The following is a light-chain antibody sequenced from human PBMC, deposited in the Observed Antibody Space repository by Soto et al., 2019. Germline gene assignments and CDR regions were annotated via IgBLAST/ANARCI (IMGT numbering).Light chain of an antibody. CDR1: QSVSSSF. V-gene: IGKV3-20*01. Sequence: EIVFTQCPGTLSLSPGERATLSCRASQSVSSSFLAWYQQKVGQPPRLLIYGASSRATGIPDRFSGSGSGTDFTLTISRLEPEDFAVYYCQQYGSSPRTFGQGTRMEI. CDR3: QQYGSSPRT. CDR2: GAS. J-gene: IGKJ5*01.